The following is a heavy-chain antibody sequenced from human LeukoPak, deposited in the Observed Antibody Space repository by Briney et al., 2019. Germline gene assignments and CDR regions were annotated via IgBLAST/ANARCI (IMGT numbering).Heavy chain of an antibody. V-gene: IGHV4-4*07. J-gene: IGHJ3*02. D-gene: IGHD4-17*01. CDR3: ARGPMTTVTTTNGGAFDI. CDR2: IYTSGST. CDR1: GGSISSYY. Sequence: SETLSLTCTVSGGSISSYYWSWIRQPAGKGLEWIGRIYTSGSTNYNPSLKSRVTMSVDTSENQFSLKLSSVTAADTAVYYCARGPMTTVTTTNGGAFDIWGQGTMVTVSS.